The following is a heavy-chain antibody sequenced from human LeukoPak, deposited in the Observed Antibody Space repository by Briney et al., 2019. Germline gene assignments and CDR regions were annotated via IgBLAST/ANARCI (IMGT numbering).Heavy chain of an antibody. CDR2: VWDNGINK. CDR3: VKEPAPYSLGDA. J-gene: IGHJ6*04. CDR1: GFTFSRYG. D-gene: IGHD3-16*01. Sequence: GGSLRLSXAASGFTFSRYGMHWVRQAPGKGLEWVAVVWDNGINKFYADSMKGRLTISRDNSKHTLSLHMNSLRAEDTAVYYCVKEPAPYSLGDAWGKGTTVTVSS. V-gene: IGHV3-33*06.